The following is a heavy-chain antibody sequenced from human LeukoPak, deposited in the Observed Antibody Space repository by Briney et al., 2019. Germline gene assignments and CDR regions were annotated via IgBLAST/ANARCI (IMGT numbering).Heavy chain of an antibody. CDR3: ARVRPGSYYSEPPGAFDI. CDR1: GGSISSGGYY. CDR2: IYYSGST. V-gene: IGHV4-31*03. D-gene: IGHD3-10*01. Sequence: SETLSLTCTVSGGSISSGGYYWSWIRQHPGKGLEWIGYIYYSGSTNYNPSLKSRVTISVDTSKNQFSLKLSSVTAADTAVYYCARVRPGSYYSEPPGAFDIWGQGTMVTVSS. J-gene: IGHJ3*02.